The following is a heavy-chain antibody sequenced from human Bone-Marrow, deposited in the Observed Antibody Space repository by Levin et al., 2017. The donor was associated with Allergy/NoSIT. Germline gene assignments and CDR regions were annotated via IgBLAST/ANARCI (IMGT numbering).Heavy chain of an antibody. V-gene: IGHV1-8*01. D-gene: IGHD3-16*02. Sequence: KSGESLKISCKASGYTFTNYEIAWVRQAPGQGLEWMGWVNPNTGISGYARQFQDRVTLTTNTSMRTAFMQLRGLTFEDTAVYYCARLKHVTSLRYWGQGSLVTVSS. CDR1: GYTFTNYE. J-gene: IGHJ4*02. CDR2: VNPNTGIS. CDR3: ARLKHVTSLRY.